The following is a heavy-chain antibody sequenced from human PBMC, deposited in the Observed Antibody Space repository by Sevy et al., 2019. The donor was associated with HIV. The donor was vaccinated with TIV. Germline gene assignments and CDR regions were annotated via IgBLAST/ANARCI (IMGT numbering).Heavy chain of an antibody. J-gene: IGHJ4*02. CDR3: ARDTSDLSYSGYYSY. CDR1: GFTFSSYG. Sequence: GGSLRLSCAASGFTFSSYGMHWVRQAPGKGLEWVAVIWYDGSNKYCADSVKGRFTISRDNSKNTLYLQMNSLRAEDTAVYYCARDTSDLSYSGYYSYWGQGTLVTVS. V-gene: IGHV3-33*01. CDR2: IWYDGSNK. D-gene: IGHD3-22*01.